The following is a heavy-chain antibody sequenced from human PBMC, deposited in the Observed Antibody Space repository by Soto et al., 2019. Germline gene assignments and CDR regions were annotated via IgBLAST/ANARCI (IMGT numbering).Heavy chain of an antibody. CDR2: IYYSGST. CDR3: ARDRVYYGSGGIINPGVYYYYYGMDV. V-gene: IGHV4-59*01. CDR1: GGSISSYY. D-gene: IGHD3-10*01. J-gene: IGHJ6*02. Sequence: SETLSLTCTVSGGSISSYYWSWIRQPPGKGLEWIGYIYYSGSTNYNPSLKSRVTISVDTSKNQFSLKLSSVTAADTAVYYCARDRVYYGSGGIINPGVYYYYYGMDVWGQGTTVTVSS.